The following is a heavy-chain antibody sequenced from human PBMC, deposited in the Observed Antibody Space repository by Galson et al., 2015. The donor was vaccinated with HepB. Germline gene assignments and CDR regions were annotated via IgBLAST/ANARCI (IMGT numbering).Heavy chain of an antibody. CDR1: GGSVGLYY. V-gene: IGHV4-59*02. J-gene: IGHJ4*02. Sequence: TLSLTCSISGGSVGLYYWSWIRQPPGKRLEWIGYIKYLGRAGYSTSLKSRVTISINTSKKQFSLRLTSVTAADTAVYYCARGHYYDSSGSPYFFDYWGLGTLVTVSS. D-gene: IGHD3-22*01. CDR2: IKYLGRA. CDR3: ARGHYYDSSGSPYFFDY.